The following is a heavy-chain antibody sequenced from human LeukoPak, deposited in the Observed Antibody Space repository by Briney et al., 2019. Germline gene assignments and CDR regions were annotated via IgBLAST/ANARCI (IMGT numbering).Heavy chain of an antibody. D-gene: IGHD3-10*01. CDR1: GFTFSSYA. CDR3: ARDQTDFGGY. J-gene: IGHJ4*02. CDR2: ISYDGSNK. Sequence: GGSLRLSCAASGFTFSSYAMHWVRQAPGKGLEWVAVISYDGSNKYYADSVKGRFTISRDNSKNTLYLQMNSLRAEDTAVYYCARDQTDFGGYWGQGTLVTVSS. V-gene: IGHV3-30-3*01.